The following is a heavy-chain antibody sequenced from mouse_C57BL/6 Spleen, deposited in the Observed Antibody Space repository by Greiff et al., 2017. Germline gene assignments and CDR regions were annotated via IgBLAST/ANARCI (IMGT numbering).Heavy chain of an antibody. CDR2: IYPGDGDT. V-gene: IGHV1-80*01. J-gene: IGHJ2*01. Sequence: QVQLKESGAELVKPGASVKISCKASGYAFSSYWMNWVKQRPGKGLEWIGQIYPGDGDTNYNGKFKGKDTLTADKSSSTAYMQLSSLTSEDSAVYFCARGAILLRYFDYWGQGTTLTVSS. CDR3: ARGAILLRYFDY. CDR1: GYAFSSYW. D-gene: IGHD1-1*01.